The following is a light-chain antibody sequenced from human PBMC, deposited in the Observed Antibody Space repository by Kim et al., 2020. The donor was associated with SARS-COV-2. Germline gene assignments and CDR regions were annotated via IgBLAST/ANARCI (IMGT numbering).Light chain of an antibody. CDR3: LQHSTYPIT. CDR1: QDIRND. J-gene: IGKJ5*01. CDR2: GAS. V-gene: IGKV1-17*01. Sequence: ASVRDRVTISCRASQDIRNDLGWYQQNPGRAPKRLIYGASSLQSGVPSRFSGSGSGTEFTLTISSVQPEDFATYFCLQHSTYPITFGQGTRLEIK.